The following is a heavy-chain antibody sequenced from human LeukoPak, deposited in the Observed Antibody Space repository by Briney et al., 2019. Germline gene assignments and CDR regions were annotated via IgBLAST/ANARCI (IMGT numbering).Heavy chain of an antibody. D-gene: IGHD2-2*01. J-gene: IGHJ4*02. V-gene: IGHV3-23*01. Sequence: PGGSLRLSCAASGFTFSSYWMHWVRQAPGKGLEWVSAISGSGGSTYYADSVKGRFTISRDNSKNTLYLQMNSLRAEDTAVYYCAKLTRGVVVPAAPPSGYWGQGTLVTVSS. CDR3: AKLTRGVVVPAAPPSGY. CDR1: GFTFSSYW. CDR2: ISGSGGST.